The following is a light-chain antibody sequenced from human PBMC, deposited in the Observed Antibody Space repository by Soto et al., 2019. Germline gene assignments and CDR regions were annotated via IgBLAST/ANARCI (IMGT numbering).Light chain of an antibody. J-gene: IGKJ3*01. CDR3: QQRSHWPPFT. Sequence: EIVLTQSPATLSLSPGERATLSCRASQSVSSYLAWYQQKPGQAPRLLIYDASNRATGIPARFSGSGSGTDFTLTISSLEPEDFAVYYCQQRSHWPPFTFGHGTKVDIK. CDR2: DAS. V-gene: IGKV3-11*01. CDR1: QSVSSY.